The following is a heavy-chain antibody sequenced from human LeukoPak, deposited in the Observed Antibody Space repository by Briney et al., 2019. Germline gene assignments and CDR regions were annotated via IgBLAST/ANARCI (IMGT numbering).Heavy chain of an antibody. CDR2: ISGSGGST. CDR1: GFTFSSYA. V-gene: IGHV3-23*01. D-gene: IGHD3-22*01. CDR3: AKASTYYYDSGGYYHY. J-gene: IGHJ4*02. Sequence: GGSLRLSCAASGFTFSSYAMSWVRQAPGKGLEWVSAISGSGGSTYYADSVKGRLTISRDNSKNTLYLQMNSLRAEDTAVYYCAKASTYYYDSGGYYHYWGQGILVTVSS.